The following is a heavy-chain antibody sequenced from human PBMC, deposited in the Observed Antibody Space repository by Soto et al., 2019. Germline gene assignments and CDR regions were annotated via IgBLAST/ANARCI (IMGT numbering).Heavy chain of an antibody. CDR1: GFTFSSYA. Sequence: GGSLRLSCAASGFTFSSYAMSWVRQAPGKELEWVSAISGSGGSTYYADSVKGRFTISRDNSKNTLYLQMNSLRAEDTAVYYCAKPSSTGTTGWYMDVWGKGTTVTVSS. J-gene: IGHJ6*03. V-gene: IGHV3-23*01. CDR3: AKPSSTGTTGWYMDV. D-gene: IGHD1-7*01. CDR2: ISGSGGST.